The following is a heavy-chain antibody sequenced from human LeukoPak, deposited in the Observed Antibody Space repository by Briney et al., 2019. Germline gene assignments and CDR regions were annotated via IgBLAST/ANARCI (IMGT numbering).Heavy chain of an antibody. CDR2: INHSGST. CDR3: ARSHGDGWLFFGN. V-gene: IGHV4-34*01. Sequence: PPETLSLTCAVYGGSFSGYYWSWIRQPPGKGLEWIGEINHSGSTNYNPSLKSRVTISVDTSKNQFSLKLSSVTAADTAVYYCARSHGDGWLFFGNWGQGTRVTVSS. D-gene: IGHD3-10*01. CDR1: GGSFSGYY. J-gene: IGHJ1*01.